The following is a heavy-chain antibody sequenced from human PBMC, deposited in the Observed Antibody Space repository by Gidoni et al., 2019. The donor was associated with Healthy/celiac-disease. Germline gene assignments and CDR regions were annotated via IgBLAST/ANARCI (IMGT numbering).Heavy chain of an antibody. CDR3: ASRTGIVGATVAFDI. D-gene: IGHD1-26*01. J-gene: IGHJ3*02. CDR2: IYYSGST. Sequence: QLQLQESGPGLVKPSETLSLTCTVSGGSISSSSYYWGWIRQPPGKGLEWIGSIYYSGSTYYNPSLKIRVTISVDTSKNQFSLKLSSVTAADTAVYYCASRTGIVGATVAFDIWGQGTMVTVSS. CDR1: GGSISSSSYY. V-gene: IGHV4-39*01.